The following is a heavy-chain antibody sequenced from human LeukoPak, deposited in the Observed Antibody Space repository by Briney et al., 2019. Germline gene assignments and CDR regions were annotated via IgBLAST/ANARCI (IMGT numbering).Heavy chain of an antibody. Sequence: GGSLRLSWAASGFSCSIYWMSWVRQAPGKGLEWVASLKQDGSEKYYVDSVKGRFTISRDNAKNSLSLQMSSLRAEDTAVYYCARWVSGWDVWGQGTTVTVSS. CDR3: ARWVSGWDV. CDR1: GFSCSIYW. V-gene: IGHV3-7*05. CDR2: LKQDGSEK. J-gene: IGHJ6*02.